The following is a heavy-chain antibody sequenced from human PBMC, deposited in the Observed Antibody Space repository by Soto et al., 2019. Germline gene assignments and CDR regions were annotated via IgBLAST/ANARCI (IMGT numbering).Heavy chain of an antibody. D-gene: IGHD6-13*01. Sequence: EVQLVESGGGLVQPGGSLRLSCAASGFTFSSYEMNWVRQAPGKGLEWVSYISSSGSTIYYADSVKGRFTISRDNAKNSLYLQMNSLRAEDTAVYYCASRPIAEPVYYYYYGMDVWGQGTTVTVSS. V-gene: IGHV3-48*03. J-gene: IGHJ6*02. CDR1: GFTFSSYE. CDR3: ASRPIAEPVYYYYYGMDV. CDR2: ISSSGSTI.